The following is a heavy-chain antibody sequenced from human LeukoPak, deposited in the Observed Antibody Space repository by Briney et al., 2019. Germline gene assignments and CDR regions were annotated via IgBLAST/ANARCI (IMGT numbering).Heavy chain of an antibody. J-gene: IGHJ6*03. V-gene: IGHV4-39*07. Sequence: SGPTLVKPTQTLTLTCTFSGFSLSTRGVGVGWIRQPPGKGLEWIGSIYYSGSTYYNPSLKSRVTISVDTSKNQFSLKLSSVTAADTAVYYCARALPARPDYYYYYMDVWGKGTTVTVSS. CDR3: ARALPARPDYYYYYMDV. CDR2: IYYSGST. CDR1: GFSLSTRGVG. D-gene: IGHD6-25*01.